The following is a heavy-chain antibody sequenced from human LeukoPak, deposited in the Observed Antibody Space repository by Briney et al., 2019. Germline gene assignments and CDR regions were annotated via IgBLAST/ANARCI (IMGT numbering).Heavy chain of an antibody. Sequence: GGSLRLSCAASGFTFSSYSMNWVRQARGKGLEWVSSISSSGSYIYYADSVKGRFTISRDNAKNSLYLQMNSLRAEDTAVYYCACGYSYGYDAFDIWGQGTMVTVSS. J-gene: IGHJ3*02. CDR2: ISSSGSYI. CDR3: ACGYSYGYDAFDI. V-gene: IGHV3-21*01. D-gene: IGHD5-18*01. CDR1: GFTFSSYS.